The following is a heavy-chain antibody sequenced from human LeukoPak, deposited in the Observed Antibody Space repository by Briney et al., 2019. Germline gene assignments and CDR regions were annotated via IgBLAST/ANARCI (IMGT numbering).Heavy chain of an antibody. V-gene: IGHV4-59*01. CDR2: IYNSGST. CDR3: ARDTRMDYLYYMDV. Sequence: SETLSLTCTVSGGSMSSYYWSWIRQPPGKGLEWIGYIYNSGSTNYNPSLKSRVTISVDTSKNQFSLKLSSVTAADTAVYYCARDTRMDYLYYMDVWGKGTTVTVSS. CDR1: GGSMSSYY. J-gene: IGHJ6*03. D-gene: IGHD2-15*01.